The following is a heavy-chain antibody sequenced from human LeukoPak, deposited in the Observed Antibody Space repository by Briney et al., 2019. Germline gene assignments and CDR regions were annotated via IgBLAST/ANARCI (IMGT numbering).Heavy chain of an antibody. D-gene: IGHD2-21*02. CDR2: ISGSGDNT. Sequence: GGSLRLSCAASGFTFSSYWMSWVRQAPGKGLEWVSGISGSGDNTYYADSVKGRFTISRDNSKNTLYLQMDSQRAEDTAVYYCAKDSPFGVVTSFYFDSWGQGTLVTVSS. J-gene: IGHJ4*02. CDR3: AKDSPFGVVTSFYFDS. V-gene: IGHV3-23*01. CDR1: GFTFSSYW.